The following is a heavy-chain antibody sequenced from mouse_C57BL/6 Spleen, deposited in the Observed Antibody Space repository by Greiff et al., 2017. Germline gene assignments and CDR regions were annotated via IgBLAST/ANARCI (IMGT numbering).Heavy chain of an antibody. CDR3: ARFGSSYDAMDY. D-gene: IGHD1-1*01. V-gene: IGHV1-4*01. CDR2: INPSSGYT. CDR1: GYTFTSYT. J-gene: IGHJ4*01. Sequence: QVQLQQSGAELARPGASVKMSCKASGYTFTSYTMHWVKQRPGQGLEWIGYINPSSGYTKYNQKFKDKATLTADKSSSTAYMQLRSLTSEDSSVYYCARFGSSYDAMDYWGQGTSVTVSS.